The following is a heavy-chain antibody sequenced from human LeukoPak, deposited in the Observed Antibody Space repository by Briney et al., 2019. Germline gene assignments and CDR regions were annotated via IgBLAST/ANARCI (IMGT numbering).Heavy chain of an antibody. CDR2: ITPNSGDT. CDR1: VYTLIGYY. CDR3: ATESFDY. Sequence: ASVKVSCKASVYTLIGYYMYWVGQAPVQGLEWVVWITPNSGDTDYAQRPRGRVTMTRDTSISTAHMELSRLRLDDRAVYYCATESFDYWGQGTLVTVSS. J-gene: IGHJ4*02. V-gene: IGHV1-2*02.